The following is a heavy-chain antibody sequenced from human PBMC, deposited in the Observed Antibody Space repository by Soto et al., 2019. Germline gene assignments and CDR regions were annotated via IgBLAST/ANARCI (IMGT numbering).Heavy chain of an antibody. J-gene: IGHJ4*02. CDR2: IYYSGST. CDR1: GGSISSSSYY. CDR3: ARQYCSSTSGYGFDY. Sequence: QLQLQESGPGLVKPSETLSLTCTVSGGSISSSSYYWGWIRQPPGKGLEWIGSIYYSGSTYYNPSLKSRVTISVDTSKNQSSLKLGSVTAADTAVYYCARQYCSSTSGYGFDYWGQGTLVTVSS. D-gene: IGHD2-2*01. V-gene: IGHV4-39*01.